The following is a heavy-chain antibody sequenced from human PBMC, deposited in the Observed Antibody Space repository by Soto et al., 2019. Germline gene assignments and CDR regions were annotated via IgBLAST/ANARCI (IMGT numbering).Heavy chain of an antibody. V-gene: IGHV1-69*13. J-gene: IGHJ4*02. CDR3: ARDPPYYGSGSYGFGY. CDR1: GGTFSSYA. CDR2: IIPIFGTA. D-gene: IGHD3-10*01. Sequence: SVKVSCKASGGTFSSYAISWVRRAPGQGLEWMGGIIPIFGTANYAQKFQGRVTITADESTSTAYMELSSLRSEDTAVYYCARDPPYYGSGSYGFGYWGQGTLVTVSS.